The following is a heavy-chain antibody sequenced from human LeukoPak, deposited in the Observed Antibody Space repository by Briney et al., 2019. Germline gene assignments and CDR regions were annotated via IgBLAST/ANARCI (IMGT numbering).Heavy chain of an antibody. CDR3: ARGLIAVATNWFDP. Sequence: ASVTVSCKASGYTFTSYAMHWVRQAPGQRLEWMGWINAGNGNTKYSQEFQGRVTITRDTSASTAYMELSSLRSDDTAVYYCARGLIAVATNWFDPWGQGTLVTVSS. V-gene: IGHV1-3*01. D-gene: IGHD6-19*01. J-gene: IGHJ5*02. CDR2: INAGNGNT. CDR1: GYTFTSYA.